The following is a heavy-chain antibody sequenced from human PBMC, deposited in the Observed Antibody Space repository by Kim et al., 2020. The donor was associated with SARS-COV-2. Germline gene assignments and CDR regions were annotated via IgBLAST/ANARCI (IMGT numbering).Heavy chain of an antibody. J-gene: IGHJ4*01. CDR1: ALTFSTYT. V-gene: IGHV3-21*01. CDR2: ISSSSKDI. Sequence: GGSLRLSCAASALTFSTYTMSWVRQAPGKGLEWVSSISSSSKDIYYADSVKGRFTISRDNAKNSLYLQMNSMRAEDTAVYYCSRDEGYCSSASCYFCYWG. CDR3: SRDEGYCSSASCYFCY. D-gene: IGHD2-2*01.